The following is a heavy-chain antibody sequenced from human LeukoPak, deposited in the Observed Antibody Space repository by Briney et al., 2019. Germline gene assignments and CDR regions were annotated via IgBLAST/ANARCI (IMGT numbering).Heavy chain of an antibody. Sequence: PGGSLRLSCAASGFTFSSYGMHWVRQAPGKGLEWVAVISYDGSNKYYADSVKGRFTISRDNSKNTLYLQMNSLRAEDTAVYYCAKEVFSYYYYGMDVWGQGTTVTVSS. CDR3: AKEVFSYYYYGMDV. V-gene: IGHV3-30*18. D-gene: IGHD3-3*01. CDR1: GFTFSSYG. J-gene: IGHJ6*02. CDR2: ISYDGSNK.